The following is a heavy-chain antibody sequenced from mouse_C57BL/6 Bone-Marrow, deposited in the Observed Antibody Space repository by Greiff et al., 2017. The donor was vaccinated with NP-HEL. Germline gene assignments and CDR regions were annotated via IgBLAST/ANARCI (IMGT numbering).Heavy chain of an antibody. Sequence: QVQLKQSGPGLVQPSQSLSITCTVSGFSLTSYGVHWVRQSPGKGLEWLGVIWRGGSTDYNAAFMSRLSITKDNSKSQVFFKMNSLQADDTAIYXCAKNDGYYPYYFDYWGQGTTLTVSS. J-gene: IGHJ2*01. CDR2: IWRGGST. CDR1: GFSLTSYG. V-gene: IGHV2-5*01. CDR3: AKNDGYYPYYFDY. D-gene: IGHD2-3*01.